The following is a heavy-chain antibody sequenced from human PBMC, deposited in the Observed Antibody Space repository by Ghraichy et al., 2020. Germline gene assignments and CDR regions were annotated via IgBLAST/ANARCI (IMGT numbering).Heavy chain of an antibody. D-gene: IGHD1-26*01. CDR2: IYYSGST. CDR3: ARTPWVWWELHRAHWFYY. V-gene: IGHV4-59*01. J-gene: IGHJ4*02. CDR1: GGSISSYY. Sequence: SETLSPTCTVSGGSISSYYWSWIRQPPGKGLEWIGYIYYSGSTNYNPSLKSRVTISVDTSKNQFSLKLSSVTAADTAVYYCARTPWVWWELHRAHWFYYWGQRTLVTVSS.